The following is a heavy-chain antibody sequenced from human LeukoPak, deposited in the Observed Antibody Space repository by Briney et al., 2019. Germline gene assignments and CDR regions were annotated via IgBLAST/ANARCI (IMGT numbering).Heavy chain of an antibody. V-gene: IGHV1-2*02. CDR1: GYSFADYY. Sequence: ASVKVSCKASGYSFADYYMHWVRQAPGQGLEWMGWIKPNSGGTRSAQKFQGRVTMTRDTSISTAYMELSSLRSEDTAVYYCARDHYYGSGSTIWWGQGTLVTVSS. D-gene: IGHD3-10*01. J-gene: IGHJ4*02. CDR2: IKPNSGGT. CDR3: ARDHYYGSGSTIW.